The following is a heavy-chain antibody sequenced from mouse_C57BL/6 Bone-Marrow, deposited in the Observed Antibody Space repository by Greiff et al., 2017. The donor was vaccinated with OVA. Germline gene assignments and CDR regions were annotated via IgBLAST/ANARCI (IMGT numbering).Heavy chain of an antibody. Sequence: EVHLVESGGGLVKPGGSLKLSCAASGFTFSSYAMSWVRQTPEKRLEWVATISDGGSYTYYPDNVKGRFTISRDNAKNNLYLQMSHLKSEDTAMYYCASRGLGRSWCAYWGQGTLVTVSA. CDR2: ISDGGSYT. V-gene: IGHV5-4*01. CDR1: GFTFSSYA. J-gene: IGHJ3*01. CDR3: ASRGLGRSWCAY. D-gene: IGHD4-1*01.